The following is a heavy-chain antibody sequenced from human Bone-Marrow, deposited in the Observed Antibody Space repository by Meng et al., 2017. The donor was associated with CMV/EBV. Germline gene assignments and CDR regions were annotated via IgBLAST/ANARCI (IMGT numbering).Heavy chain of an antibody. J-gene: IGHJ4*02. D-gene: IGHD1-26*01. CDR1: GGSISSNY. V-gene: IGHV4-59*01. CDR3: ARDGQSGSYCAFDH. CDR2: IYYSGNT. Sequence: SETLSLTCTVSGGSISSNYWSWIRQPPGKGLEWVGHIYYSGNTNYNPSLKGRVTVSVDTSKTQFSLKLTSVTAADTAMYYCARDGQSGSYCAFDHWGQGTLVTVSS.